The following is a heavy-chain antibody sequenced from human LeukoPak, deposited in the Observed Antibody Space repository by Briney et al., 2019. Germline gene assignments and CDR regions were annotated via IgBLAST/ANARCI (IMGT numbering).Heavy chain of an antibody. CDR2: IKQDGSEK. CDR3: AREIYHGMDV. V-gene: IGHV3-7*03. CDR1: GFIVSGDF. J-gene: IGHJ6*02. Sequence: LPGGSLRLSCAASGFIVSGDFMSWVRQAPGKGLEWVANIKQDGSEKYYVDSVKGRFTISRDNAKNSLYLQMNSLRAEDTAVYYCAREIYHGMDVWGQGTTVTVSS.